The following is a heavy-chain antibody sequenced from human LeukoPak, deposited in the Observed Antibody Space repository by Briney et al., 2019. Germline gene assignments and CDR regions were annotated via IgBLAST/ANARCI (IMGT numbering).Heavy chain of an antibody. V-gene: IGHV4-31*03. CDR1: GGSISSGGYY. J-gene: IGHJ4*02. Sequence: SETLSLTCTVSGGSISSGGYYWSWIRQHPGQGLEWIGYIYYSGSTYYNPSLKSRVTISVDTSKNQFSLKLSSVTAADTAVYYCARDVDGYRYFDYWGQGTLVTVSS. CDR3: ARDVDGYRYFDY. CDR2: IYYSGST. D-gene: IGHD6-25*01.